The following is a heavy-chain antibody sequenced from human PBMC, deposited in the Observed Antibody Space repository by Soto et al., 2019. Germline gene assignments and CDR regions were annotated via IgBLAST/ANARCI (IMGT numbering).Heavy chain of an antibody. Sequence: ASVKVSCKASGYTFTGYYMHWVRQAPGQGLEWMGWMNPNSGNTGYAQKFQGRVTMTRNTSISTAYMELSSLRSEDTAVYYCAVVPAARRSPSYYYYYMDVWGKGTTVTVSS. CDR2: MNPNSGNT. J-gene: IGHJ6*03. CDR1: GYTFTGYY. CDR3: AVVPAARRSPSYYYYYMDV. V-gene: IGHV1-8*02. D-gene: IGHD2-2*01.